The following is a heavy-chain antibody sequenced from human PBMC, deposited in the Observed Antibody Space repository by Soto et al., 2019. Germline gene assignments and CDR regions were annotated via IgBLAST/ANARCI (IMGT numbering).Heavy chain of an antibody. Sequence: ASETLSLTCTVSGGSISSYYWSWIRQPPGKGLEWIGYIYFTGSANYNPSLKSRVTISVDTSKDQFSLKLSSVTAADTAVYYCARRRRGIVGVRGAFDIWGQGTMVTVSS. CDR1: GGSISSYY. V-gene: IGHV4-4*08. CDR2: IYFTGSA. D-gene: IGHD1-26*01. CDR3: ARRRRGIVGVRGAFDI. J-gene: IGHJ3*02.